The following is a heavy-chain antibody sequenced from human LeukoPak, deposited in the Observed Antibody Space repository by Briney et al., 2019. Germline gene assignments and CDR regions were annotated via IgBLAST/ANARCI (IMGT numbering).Heavy chain of an antibody. V-gene: IGHV4-39*07. CDR2: IYYSGST. CDR3: ARDIRDNQYS. J-gene: IGHJ5*02. Sequence: GSLRLSCAASGFTVSSNYMGWVRQPPGKGLEWIGSIYYSGSTYYNPSLKSRVTISVDTSKNQFSLKLSSVTAADTAVYYCARDIRDNQYSWGQGTLVTVSS. CDR1: GFTVSSNY. D-gene: IGHD2/OR15-2a*01.